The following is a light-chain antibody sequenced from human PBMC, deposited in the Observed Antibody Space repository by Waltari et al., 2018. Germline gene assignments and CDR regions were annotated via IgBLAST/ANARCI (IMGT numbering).Light chain of an antibody. CDR2: AAS. CDR1: QGINNS. CDR3: QQLNSYQWT. J-gene: IGKJ1*01. V-gene: IGKV1-9*01. Sequence: QLTQSPSSLSASVGDRVTVTCRASQGINNSLAWYQQKPGKAPKLLIYAASTVQSGVPSRFSGSGSGTECSPTVSNLQADDIASYFCQQLNSYQWTFGQGTKGEGK.